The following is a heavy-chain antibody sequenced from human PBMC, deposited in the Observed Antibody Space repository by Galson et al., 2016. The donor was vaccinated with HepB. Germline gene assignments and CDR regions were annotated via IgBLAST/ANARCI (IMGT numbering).Heavy chain of an antibody. D-gene: IGHD3-22*01. J-gene: IGHJ4*02. Sequence: SETLSLTCTVSGDPISSYYWSWIRQPPGKGLEWIGRIYYSGSTYYNPSLKSRVTIYLDTSKNQFSLKLSSVTAADTAVYYCATDSGYYPGVNFDYWGQGTLVTVSS. CDR1: GDPISSYY. V-gene: IGHV4-59*05. CDR2: IYYSGST. CDR3: ATDSGYYPGVNFDY.